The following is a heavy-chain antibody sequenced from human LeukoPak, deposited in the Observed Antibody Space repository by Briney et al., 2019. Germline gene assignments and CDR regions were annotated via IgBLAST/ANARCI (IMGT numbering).Heavy chain of an antibody. CDR2: ISSSSSTI. Sequence: PGGSLRLSCAASGFTFSSYSMNWVRQAPGKGLEWVSYISSSSSTIYYADSVKGRFTISRDNAKNSLYLQMNSLRAEDTAAYYCARDGEVVVDDLGVDYWGQGTLVTVSS. D-gene: IGHD3-22*01. CDR1: GFTFSSYS. CDR3: ARDGEVVVDDLGVDY. J-gene: IGHJ4*02. V-gene: IGHV3-48*01.